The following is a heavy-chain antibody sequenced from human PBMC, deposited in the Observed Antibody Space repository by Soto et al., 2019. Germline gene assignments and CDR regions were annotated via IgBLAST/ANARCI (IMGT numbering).Heavy chain of an antibody. CDR2: ISATTRHT. V-gene: IGHV3-23*01. Sequence: EVLLSESGGGLVQPGESLRLSCAASGFNFSIYSMIWVRQAPGKWLEWVSGISATTRHTYYTNSVKGRFTISRYNVENTLCLQMNNLRAEDTALYYCAIDSDGGYWGQGTLVTVSS. CDR3: AIDSDGGY. CDR1: GFNFSIYS. J-gene: IGHJ4*02. D-gene: IGHD2-15*01.